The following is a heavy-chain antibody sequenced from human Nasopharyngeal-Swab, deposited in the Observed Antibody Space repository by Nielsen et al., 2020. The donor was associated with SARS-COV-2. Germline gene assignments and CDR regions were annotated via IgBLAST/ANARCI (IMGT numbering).Heavy chain of an antibody. CDR2: IWYDGTNK. CDR1: GFSVTSHG. D-gene: IGHD3-22*01. CDR3: HLSSGYDGYINY. Sequence: GGSLQLSCKASGFSVTSHGMHWVRQAPGKGLEWVEVIWYDGTNKFYADSVTGSFTITSDNSKNTLYLQMNSLRAEDTAMYYCHLSSGYDGYINYWGQGNLGTVP. V-gene: IGHV3-33*01. J-gene: IGHJ4*02.